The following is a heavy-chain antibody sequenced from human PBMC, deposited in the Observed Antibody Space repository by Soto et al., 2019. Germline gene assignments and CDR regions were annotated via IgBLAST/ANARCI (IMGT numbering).Heavy chain of an antibody. CDR1: GGSFSGYY. CDR2: INHSGST. Sequence: SETLSLTCAVYGGSFSGYYWSWIRQPPGKGLEWIGEINHSGSTNYNPSLKSRVTISVDTSKNQFSLKLSSVTAADTAVYYCARVYGATKPFDYWGQGTLVTVSS. CDR3: ARVYGATKPFDY. D-gene: IGHD1-26*01. V-gene: IGHV4-34*01. J-gene: IGHJ4*02.